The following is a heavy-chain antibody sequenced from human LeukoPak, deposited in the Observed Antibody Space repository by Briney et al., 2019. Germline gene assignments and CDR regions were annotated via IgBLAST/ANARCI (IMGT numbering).Heavy chain of an antibody. CDR1: GDSISNYY. V-gene: IGHV4-59*08. Sequence: SETLSLTCTVSGDSISNYYWTWIRQPPGKGLEWIGYIYYSGNTNYNPSLKSRVTISLDTSKSQFSLKLSSVTAADTAVYYCARTSIFGVVRFDPWGQGTLVTVSS. CDR3: ARTSIFGVVRFDP. J-gene: IGHJ5*02. D-gene: IGHD3-3*02. CDR2: IYYSGNT.